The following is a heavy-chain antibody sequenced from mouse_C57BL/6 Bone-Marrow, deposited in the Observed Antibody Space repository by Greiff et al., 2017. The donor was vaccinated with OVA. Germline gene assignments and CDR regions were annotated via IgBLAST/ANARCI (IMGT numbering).Heavy chain of an antibody. Sequence: VQLKESGPELVKPGASVKISCKASGYSFTGYYMNWVKQSPEKSLEWIGEINPSTGGTTYNQKFKAKATLTVDKSSSTAYMQLKSLTSEDSAVYYCARGGYYGLDYWGQGTTLTVSS. V-gene: IGHV1-42*01. J-gene: IGHJ2*01. CDR1: GYSFTGYY. CDR2: INPSTGGT. CDR3: ARGGYYGLDY. D-gene: IGHD1-1*01.